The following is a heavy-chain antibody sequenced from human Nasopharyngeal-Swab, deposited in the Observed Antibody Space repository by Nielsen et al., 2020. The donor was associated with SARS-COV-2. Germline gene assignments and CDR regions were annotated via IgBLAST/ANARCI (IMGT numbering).Heavy chain of an antibody. CDR2: IYTSGST. CDR3: ARRLLYVTYYYDSSRHPGAFDI. D-gene: IGHD3-22*01. CDR1: GGSISSGSYY. J-gene: IGHJ3*02. V-gene: IGHV4-61*02. Sequence: SETLSLTCTVSGGSISSGSYYWSWIRQPAGKGLEWIGRIYTSGSTNYNPSLKSRVTISVDTSKNQFSLKLSSVTAADTAVYYCARRLLYVTYYYDSSRHPGAFDIWGQGTMVTVSS.